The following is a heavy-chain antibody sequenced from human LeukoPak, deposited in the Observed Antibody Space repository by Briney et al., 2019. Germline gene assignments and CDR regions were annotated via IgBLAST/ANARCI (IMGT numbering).Heavy chain of an antibody. D-gene: IGHD4-17*01. J-gene: IGHJ4*02. Sequence: GESLKISCKGSGYRFTSYWIGWVRPLPGKGLEWVGIIYPGDSDTRYSPSFQGQVTISADKSISTAYLQWSSLKASDTAMYYCARSRGYGDPYYFDYWGQGTLVTVSS. CDR2: IYPGDSDT. CDR1: GYRFTSYW. CDR3: ARSRGYGDPYYFDY. V-gene: IGHV5-51*01.